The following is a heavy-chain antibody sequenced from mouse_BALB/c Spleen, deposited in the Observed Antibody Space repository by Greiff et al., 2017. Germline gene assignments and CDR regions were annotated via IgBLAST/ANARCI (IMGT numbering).Heavy chain of an antibody. J-gene: IGHJ3*01. CDR3: ARQWSPYYDYDGFAY. CDR2: ISSGGGST. Sequence: VQLKESGGGLVKPGGSLKLSCAASGFAFSSYDMSWVRQTPEKRLEWVAYISSGGGSTYYPDTVKGRFTISRDNAKNTLYLQMSSLKSEDTAMYYCARQWSPYYDYDGFAYWGQGTLVTVSA. CDR1: GFAFSSYD. V-gene: IGHV5-12-1*01. D-gene: IGHD2-4*01.